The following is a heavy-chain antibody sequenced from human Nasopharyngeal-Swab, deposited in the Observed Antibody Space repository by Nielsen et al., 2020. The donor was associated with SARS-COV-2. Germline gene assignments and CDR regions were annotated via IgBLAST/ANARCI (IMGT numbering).Heavy chain of an antibody. CDR2: INHSGST. Sequence: SETLSLTCAVYGGSFSGYYWSWIRQPQGKGWGGIGEINHSGSTSYNPSLKSRVTISVDTSKNQFSLKVTSVTAADTAVYYCARGRYYGSGSYYNVKGYYYYGMDVWGQGTTVTVS. V-gene: IGHV4-34*01. D-gene: IGHD3-10*01. CDR3: ARGRYYGSGSYYNVKGYYYYGMDV. CDR1: GGSFSGYY. J-gene: IGHJ6*02.